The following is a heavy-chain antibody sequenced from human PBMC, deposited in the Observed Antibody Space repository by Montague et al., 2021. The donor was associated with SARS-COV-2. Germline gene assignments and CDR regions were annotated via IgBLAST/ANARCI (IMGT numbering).Heavy chain of an antibody. Sequence: SLRLSCAASGFTFSSYAMHWVRQAPGKGLEWVAVISYDGSNKYYADSVKGRLTISRDNSKNTLYLQMNSLRAEDTAVYYCARAASQLPASWDRAYYYYGMDVWGQGTTVTVSS. D-gene: IGHD2-2*01. CDR1: GFTFSSYA. J-gene: IGHJ6*02. V-gene: IGHV3-30*04. CDR3: ARAASQLPASWDRAYYYYGMDV. CDR2: ISYDGSNK.